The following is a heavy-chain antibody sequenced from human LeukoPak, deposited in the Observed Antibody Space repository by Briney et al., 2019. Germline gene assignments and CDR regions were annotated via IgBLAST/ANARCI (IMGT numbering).Heavy chain of an antibody. Sequence: SETLSLTCTVSNGSISSRTYDWDWTREPPGKGLEGFGSVYYSGTTYFNPSLKTRGTISLDTSKNHFSLRLNSVTAADTAVYYCARRKPWGILPGHYNWFASWGQGTLVTVSS. D-gene: IGHD3-9*01. V-gene: IGHV4-39*02. CDR2: VYYSGTT. CDR3: ARRKPWGILPGHYNWFAS. CDR1: NGSISSRTYD. J-gene: IGHJ5*01.